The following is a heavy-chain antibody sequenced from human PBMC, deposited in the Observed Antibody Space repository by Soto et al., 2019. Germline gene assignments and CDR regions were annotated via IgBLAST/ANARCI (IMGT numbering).Heavy chain of an antibody. CDR3: ARDFTGRYQFDY. V-gene: IGHV1-69*13. J-gene: IGHJ4*02. CDR1: GGTFSSYA. Sequence: SVKVSCKASGGTFSSYAISWVRQAPGQGLEWMGGIIPIFGTANYAQKFQGRVPITADESTSTAYMELSSLRSEDTDVYYCARDFTGRYQFDYWGQGTLVTVSS. CDR2: IIPIFGTA. D-gene: IGHD2-2*01.